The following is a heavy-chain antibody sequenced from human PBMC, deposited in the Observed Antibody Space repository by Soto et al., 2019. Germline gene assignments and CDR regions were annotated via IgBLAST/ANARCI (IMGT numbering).Heavy chain of an antibody. J-gene: IGHJ4*02. CDR3: ARDVGNINVRLDY. Sequence: QVQLVESGGGVVQPGRSLRLSCAASGFTFSSYGMHWVRQAPGRGLEWVAVIWHDGSNKYYADSVKGRFTISRDNSKNTLYLQINSLRAEDTAVYYCARDVGNINVRLDYWGQGILVTVSS. V-gene: IGHV3-33*01. CDR1: GFTFSSYG. CDR2: IWHDGSNK. D-gene: IGHD1-26*01.